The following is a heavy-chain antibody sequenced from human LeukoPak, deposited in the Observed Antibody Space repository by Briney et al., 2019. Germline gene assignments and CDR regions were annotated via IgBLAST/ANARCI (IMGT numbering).Heavy chain of an antibody. V-gene: IGHV3-11*04. D-gene: IGHD6-19*01. CDR1: GFTFSDYY. CDR2: ISSSGNTI. CDR3: AGGWEQWLVPKASDY. J-gene: IGHJ4*02. Sequence: GGSLRLSCAASGFTFSDYYMSWIRQAPGKGLEWVSYISSSGNTIYYADSVKGRFTISRDNAKNSLYLRMNSLRAEDTAVYYCAGGWEQWLVPKASDYWGQGTLVTVSS.